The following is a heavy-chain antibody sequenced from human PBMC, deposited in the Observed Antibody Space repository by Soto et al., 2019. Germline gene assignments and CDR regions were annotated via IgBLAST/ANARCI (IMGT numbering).Heavy chain of an antibody. J-gene: IGHJ4*02. V-gene: IGHV1-69*02. D-gene: IGHD4-17*01. CDR1: GGTFSSYT. CDR3: ARAKLNDYGDFAAIDY. CDR2: IIPILGIA. Sequence: SVKVSCKASGGTFSSYTISWVRQAPGQGLEWMGRIIPILGIANYAQKFQGRVTITADKSTSTAYMELSSLRSEDTALYYCARAKLNDYGDFAAIDYWGQGTLVTVSS.